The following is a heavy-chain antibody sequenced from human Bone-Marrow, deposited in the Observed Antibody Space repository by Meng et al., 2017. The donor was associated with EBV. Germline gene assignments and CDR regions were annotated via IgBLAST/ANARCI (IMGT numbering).Heavy chain of an antibody. Sequence: QVQLQESGPGPLKPSATLSLTCTVSGGSISSYYWSWIRQPPGKGLEWIGYIYYSGSTNYNPSLKSRVTISVDTSKNQFSLKLSSVTAADTAVYYCARVNCGGDCYSFDYWGQGTLVTVSS. CDR1: GGSISSYY. J-gene: IGHJ4*02. V-gene: IGHV4-59*01. D-gene: IGHD2-21*02. CDR3: ARVNCGGDCYSFDY. CDR2: IYYSGST.